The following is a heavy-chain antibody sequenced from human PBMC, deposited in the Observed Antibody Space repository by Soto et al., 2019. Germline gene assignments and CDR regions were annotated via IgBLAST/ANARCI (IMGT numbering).Heavy chain of an antibody. CDR2: ISHDGSNK. D-gene: IGHD6-19*01. Sequence: PGGSLRFSCVASGLSISKHGMHWVRQAPGKGLEWVAVISHDGSNKKYVDSVKGRFTISRDNSKNRLYLQMNFLRPEDTAVYYCAKDRLRAGGLVPIALDAFDTWGQGTMVTVSS. V-gene: IGHV3-30*18. CDR3: AKDRLRAGGLVPIALDAFDT. J-gene: IGHJ3*02. CDR1: GLSISKHG.